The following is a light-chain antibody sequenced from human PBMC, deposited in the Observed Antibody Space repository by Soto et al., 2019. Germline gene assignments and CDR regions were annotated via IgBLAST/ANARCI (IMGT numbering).Light chain of an antibody. CDR3: QQARSFPLT. V-gene: IGKV1-12*01. J-gene: IGKJ4*01. CDR2: SSS. CDR1: QAISSW. Sequence: DIPMTQSPSSVSASVGDRVTITCRASQAISSWLAWYQQKPGRAPKLLIYSSSSLQNGAPSRFTGRGSGTDFTLTITILQPDDTAIYYCQQARSFPLTFGGGNKVEIK.